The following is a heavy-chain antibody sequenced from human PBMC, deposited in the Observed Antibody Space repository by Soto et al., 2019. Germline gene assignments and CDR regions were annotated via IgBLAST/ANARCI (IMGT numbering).Heavy chain of an antibody. D-gene: IGHD1-26*01. CDR2: ISGSGGST. Sequence: GGSLRLSCAASGFTFSNYAMSWVRQAPGKGLEWVSAISGSGGSTYYADSVKGRFTISRDNSKNTLYLQMNSLRAEDTAVYYCAKDLPGSGSYYQGYDYLGQGTLVTVSS. V-gene: IGHV3-23*01. CDR1: GFTFSNYA. CDR3: AKDLPGSGSYYQGYDY. J-gene: IGHJ4*02.